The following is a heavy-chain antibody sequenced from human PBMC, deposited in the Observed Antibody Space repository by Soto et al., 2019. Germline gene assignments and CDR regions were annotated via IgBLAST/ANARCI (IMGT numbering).Heavy chain of an antibody. J-gene: IGHJ6*02. CDR1: RGTFSSYA. V-gene: IGHV1-69*01. Sequence: QVQLVQSGAEVKKPGSSVSVSCKASRGTFSSYAISWVRQAPGQGLEWMGGIIPIFGTENYAQKFQGRVTITADESTSTAYMELSSLRSEDTAVYYCARDCIAGSKYYYGMDVWGQGTTVTVSS. D-gene: IGHD6-13*01. CDR2: IIPIFGTE. CDR3: ARDCIAGSKYYYGMDV.